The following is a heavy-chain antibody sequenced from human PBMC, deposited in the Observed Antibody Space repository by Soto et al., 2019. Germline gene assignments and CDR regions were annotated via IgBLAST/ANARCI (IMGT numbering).Heavy chain of an antibody. CDR3: AKDARMVSSSFNYFDF. CDR1: GFIPSSYA. CDR2: ISGSGGAT. D-gene: IGHD6-13*01. Sequence: PGGSLRLSCVVSGFIPSSYAMSWVRQAPGKGLEWVSGISGSGGATSYADSVKGRFTISRDNSKNTLYLQMNSLSAEDTAICYCAKDARMVSSSFNYFDFWGQGALVTVSS. V-gene: IGHV3-23*01. J-gene: IGHJ4*02.